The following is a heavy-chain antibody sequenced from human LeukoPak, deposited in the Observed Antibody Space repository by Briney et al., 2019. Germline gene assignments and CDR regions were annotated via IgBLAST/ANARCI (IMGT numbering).Heavy chain of an antibody. J-gene: IGHJ4*02. CDR1: GGSISSYY. CDR2: IYTSGST. V-gene: IGHV4-4*09. D-gene: IGHD3-3*01. CDR3: ARRSGYYFYFDY. Sequence: SETLSLTCTVSGGSISSYYWSWIRQPPGKGLEWIGYIYTSGSTNYNPSLKSRVTISVDTSKNQFSLKLSSVTAADTAVYYCARRSGYYFYFDYWGQGTLVTVSS.